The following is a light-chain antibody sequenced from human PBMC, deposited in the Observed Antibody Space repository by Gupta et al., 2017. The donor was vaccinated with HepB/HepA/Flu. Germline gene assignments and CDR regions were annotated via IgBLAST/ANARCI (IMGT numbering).Light chain of an antibody. V-gene: IGLV3-19*01. CDR2: GKN. J-gene: IGLJ2*01. CDR1: SLRSYY. CDR3: KSRAKSRNHRVV. Sequence: SSELTQDPAVSVALGQTVRITCQGDSLRSYYASWYQQKPGQAPVLVIYGKNNRHSGSPDRFSGSSSGDTASLTITGAQAEDEAGYYCKSRAKSRNHRVVFGGGTKLTVL.